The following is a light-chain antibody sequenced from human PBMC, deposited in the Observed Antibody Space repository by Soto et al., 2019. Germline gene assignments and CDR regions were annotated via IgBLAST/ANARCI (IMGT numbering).Light chain of an antibody. CDR3: QEHGNCPRRT. Sequence: EIVMKQSPATLSVSPGERATLSCRASESLYTYLAWFQQKPGQAPRLLIFDTSRRATGVPARFSGSGAGTDYTLTISSLEPEDFSFYYRQEHGNCPRRTFGPVT. J-gene: IGKJ3*01. V-gene: IGKV3-11*01. CDR1: ESLYTY. CDR2: DTS.